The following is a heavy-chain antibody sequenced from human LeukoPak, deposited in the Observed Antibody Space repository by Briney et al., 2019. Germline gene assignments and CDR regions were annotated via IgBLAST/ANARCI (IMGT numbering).Heavy chain of an antibody. CDR3: ARSRSQWLVRGRYYFDY. CDR2: IIHILGIA. V-gene: IGHV1-69*04. Sequence: ASVKVSCKAFGGTFSSYAISWVRQAPGQGLEWMGRIIHILGIANYEQKFQGRVTITADKSTSTAYMELSSLRSEDTAVYYCARSRSQWLVRGRYYFDYWGQGTLVTVSS. CDR1: GGTFSSYA. J-gene: IGHJ4*02. D-gene: IGHD6-19*01.